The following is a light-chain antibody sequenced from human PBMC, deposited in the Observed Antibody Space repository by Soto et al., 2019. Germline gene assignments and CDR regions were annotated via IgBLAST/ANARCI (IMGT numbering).Light chain of an antibody. V-gene: IGKV1-12*01. J-gene: IGKJ5*01. Sequence: DIQMTQSPSSVSASVGDRVTITCRASQGISSWLAWYQKKQGKAPNXLIYAASSLQSGVPSRFSGSESGTDLTITISSLQPEDCEIYFCQQANSFPITFGQGTRLEIK. CDR3: QQANSFPIT. CDR1: QGISSW. CDR2: AAS.